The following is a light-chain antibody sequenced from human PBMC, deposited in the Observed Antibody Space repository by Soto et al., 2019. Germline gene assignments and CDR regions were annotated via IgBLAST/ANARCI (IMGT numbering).Light chain of an antibody. Sequence: EFVLTQSPGTLSLSPGERATLSCRASQTVRNNYLAWYQQKPGQAPRLLIYDASNRATGIPARFSGSGSGTDFTITICILEPEDFAVYYCHQRSNWHTFGGGIKVEIK. CDR3: HQRSNWHT. J-gene: IGKJ4*01. CDR1: QTVRNNY. CDR2: DAS. V-gene: IGKV3D-11*02.